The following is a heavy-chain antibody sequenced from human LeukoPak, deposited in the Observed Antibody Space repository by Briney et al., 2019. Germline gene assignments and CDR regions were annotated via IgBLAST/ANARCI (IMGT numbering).Heavy chain of an antibody. V-gene: IGHV1-69*13. CDR3: AREPYSNYEGNTDY. CDR1: GGTFSSYA. D-gene: IGHD4-11*01. Sequence: SVKVSCKASGGTFSSYAISWVRQAPGQGLEWMGGIIPIFGTANYAQKFQGRVTITADESTSTAYMEPSSLRSEDTAVYYCAREPYSNYEGNTDYWGQGTLVTVSS. CDR2: IIPIFGTA. J-gene: IGHJ4*02.